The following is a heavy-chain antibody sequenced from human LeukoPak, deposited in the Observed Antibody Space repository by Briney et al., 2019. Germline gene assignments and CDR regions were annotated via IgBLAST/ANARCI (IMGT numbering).Heavy chain of an antibody. CDR2: ISSSSSTI. Sequence: QPGGSLRLSCAASGFTFSSYAMSWVRQAPGKGLEWVSYISSSSSTIYYTDSVKGRFTISRDNAKNSLYLQMNSLRAEDTAVYYCARGLGIAVAGTRDYWGQGTLVTVSS. CDR3: ARGLGIAVAGTRDY. CDR1: GFTFSSYA. V-gene: IGHV3-48*01. D-gene: IGHD6-19*01. J-gene: IGHJ4*02.